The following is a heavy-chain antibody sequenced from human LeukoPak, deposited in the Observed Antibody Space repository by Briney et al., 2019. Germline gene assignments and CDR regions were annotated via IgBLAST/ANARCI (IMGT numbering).Heavy chain of an antibody. Sequence: KPSETLSLTCTVSGGSISSYYWSWIRQPPGKGLEWIGYIYYSGSTNYNPSLKSRVTISVDTSKNQFSLKLSSVTAADTAVYYCAGGISRWRWFDPWGQGTLVTVSS. D-gene: IGHD2/OR15-2a*01. CDR1: GGSISSYY. CDR2: IYYSGST. J-gene: IGHJ5*02. V-gene: IGHV4-59*01. CDR3: AGGISRWRWFDP.